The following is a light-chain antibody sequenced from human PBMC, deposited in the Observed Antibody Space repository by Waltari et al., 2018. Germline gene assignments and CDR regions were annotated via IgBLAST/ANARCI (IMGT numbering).Light chain of an antibody. V-gene: IGKV3-11*01. CDR1: QSVSTY. Sequence: EVVLTQSPATVSLSPGQRATLSCRASQSVSTYLAWYQQKPGQAPRLLISDASNRAADIPARFSGRGSETDFTLTISSLEPEDFAVYYCQLRYNWPPEWTFGQGTKVEI. CDR3: QLRYNWPPEWT. J-gene: IGKJ1*01. CDR2: DAS.